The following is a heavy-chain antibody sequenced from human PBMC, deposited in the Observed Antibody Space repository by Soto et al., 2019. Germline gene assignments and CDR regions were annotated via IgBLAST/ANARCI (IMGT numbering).Heavy chain of an antibody. CDR3: ARGWELIHFYFDS. CDR2: INPNSGGT. Sequence: ASVKVSCKASGYTFTGDYMHWVRQAPGQGLEWMGWINPNSGGTNYAQKFQGRVTMTRDTSISTAYMELSRLRTDDSAVYYCARGWELIHFYFDSWGQGTLVTVSS. CDR1: GYTFTGDY. V-gene: IGHV1-2*02. D-gene: IGHD1-26*01. J-gene: IGHJ4*02.